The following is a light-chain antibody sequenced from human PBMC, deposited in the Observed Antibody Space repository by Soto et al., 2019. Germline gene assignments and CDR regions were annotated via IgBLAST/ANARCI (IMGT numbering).Light chain of an antibody. CDR1: QSVGNN. CDR3: QQRSNWPPYT. CDR2: EAS. V-gene: IGKV3-11*01. J-gene: IGKJ2*01. Sequence: EIVLTQSPATLSLSPGERATLSCRASQSVGNNLAWYQQKPGQAPGLLIYEASNRATGIPARFSGSGSGTDFTLTISSLEPEDFAVYYCQQRSNWPPYTFGQGTKLEIK.